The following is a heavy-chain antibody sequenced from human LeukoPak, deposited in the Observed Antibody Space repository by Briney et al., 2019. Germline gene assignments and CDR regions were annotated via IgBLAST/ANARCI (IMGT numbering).Heavy chain of an antibody. Sequence: GGSLRLSCAASGFTFSSYAMSWVRQAPRKGLGWVSYISSSGNTIYYADSVKGRFTISRDNAKNSLYLQMNSLRAEDTAVYYCARDHRAAAAGSFRPYYFDYWGQGTLVTVSS. V-gene: IGHV3-48*04. J-gene: IGHJ4*02. CDR1: GFTFSSYA. CDR2: ISSSGNTI. D-gene: IGHD6-13*01. CDR3: ARDHRAAAAGSFRPYYFDY.